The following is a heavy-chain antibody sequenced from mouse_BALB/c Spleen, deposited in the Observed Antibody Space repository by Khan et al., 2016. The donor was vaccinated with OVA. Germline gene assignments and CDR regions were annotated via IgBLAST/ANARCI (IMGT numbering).Heavy chain of an antibody. CDR2: VNPNTGGS. CDR3: ASGYDVFAY. V-gene: IGHV1-26*01. J-gene: IGHJ3*01. Sequence: VQLKQSGPDLVKPGASVKISCKASGYSFTLYYMTWVKQSHGKSLEWIGRVNPNTGGSDYNQEFKGKAILTVDKSSNTAYMELHSLTSEDSAVYYCASGYDVFAYWGQGTLVTVSA. D-gene: IGHD2-14*01. CDR1: GYSFTLYY.